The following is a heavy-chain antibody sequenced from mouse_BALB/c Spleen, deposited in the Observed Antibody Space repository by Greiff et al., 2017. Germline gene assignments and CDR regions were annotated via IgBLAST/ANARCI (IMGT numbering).Heavy chain of an antibody. CDR2: IYPGDGDT. CDR1: GYAFSSYW. J-gene: IGHJ3*01. CDR3: ARWGNSPWFAY. V-gene: IGHV1-80*01. Sequence: QVHVKQSGAELVRPGSSVKISCKASGYAFSSYWMNWVKQRPGQGLEWIGQIYPGDGDTNYNGKFKGKATLTADKSSSTAYMQLSSLTSEDSAVYFCARWGNSPWFAYWGQGTLVTVSA.